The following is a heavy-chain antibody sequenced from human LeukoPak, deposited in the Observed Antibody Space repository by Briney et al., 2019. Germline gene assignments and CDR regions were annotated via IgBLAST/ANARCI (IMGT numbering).Heavy chain of an antibody. CDR2: IYSGGST. CDR3: ARDQPDYSSGWVRRGNWFGP. CDR1: GFTVSSNY. D-gene: IGHD6-19*01. J-gene: IGHJ5*02. Sequence: GGSLRLSCAASGFTVSSNYMSWVRQAPGKGLEWVSVIYSGGSTYYADSVKGRFTISRDISKNTLYLQMNSLRAEDTAVYYCARDQPDYSSGWVRRGNWFGPWGQGTLVTVSS. V-gene: IGHV3-66*01.